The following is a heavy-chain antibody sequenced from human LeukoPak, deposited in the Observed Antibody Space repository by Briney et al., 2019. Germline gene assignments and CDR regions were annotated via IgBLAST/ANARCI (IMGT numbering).Heavy chain of an antibody. CDR2: ISSSSSTI. CDR3: AREVTIFGVAYRYYMDV. CDR1: GFTFSSYS. D-gene: IGHD3-3*01. V-gene: IGHV3-48*01. Sequence: PGGSLRLSCAASGFTFSSYSMNWVRQAPGKGLEWVSYISSSSSTIYYADSVKGRFTISRDNAKNSLYLQMNSLRAEDTAVYYCAREVTIFGVAYRYYMDVRGKGTTVTVSS. J-gene: IGHJ6*03.